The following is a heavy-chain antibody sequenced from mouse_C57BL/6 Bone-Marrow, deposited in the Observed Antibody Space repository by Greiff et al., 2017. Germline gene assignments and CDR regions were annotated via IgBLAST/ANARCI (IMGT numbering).Heavy chain of an antibody. CDR2: IYPRSGNT. CDR1: GYTFTSYG. V-gene: IGHV1-81*01. D-gene: IGHD1-1*01. Sequence: VQLQQSGAELARPGASVKLSCKASGYTFTSYGISWVKQRTGQGLEWIGEIYPRSGNTYYNEKFKGKATLTADKSSSTAYMELRSLTSEDSAVYFCARRATVVATSAWFAYWGQGTLVTVSA. J-gene: IGHJ3*01. CDR3: ARRATVVATSAWFAY.